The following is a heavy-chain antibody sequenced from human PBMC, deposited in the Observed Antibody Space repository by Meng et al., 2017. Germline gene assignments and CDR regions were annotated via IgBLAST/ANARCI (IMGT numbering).Heavy chain of an antibody. CDR2: ISSRGSTI. J-gene: IGHJ3*02. CDR1: GFTFSSYE. Sequence: GESLKISCAASGFTFSSYEMDWVRQAPGKGLEWVSYISSRGSTIYYADSVKGRFTISRDNAKNSLYLQMNSLRAEDTAVYYCARVWRSSCYGPSAFDIWGQGTMVTVSS. D-gene: IGHD6-13*01. V-gene: IGHV3-48*03. CDR3: ARVWRSSCYGPSAFDI.